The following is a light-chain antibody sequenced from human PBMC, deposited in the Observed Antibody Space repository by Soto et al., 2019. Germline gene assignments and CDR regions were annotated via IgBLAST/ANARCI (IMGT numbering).Light chain of an antibody. CDR2: DVS. V-gene: IGLV2-14*03. Sequence: QSVLTQPASVSGSPGQSITISCTGTSSDVGYYNHVSWYQQHPGKAPKLKIYDVSNRPSGVSNRFSGSKSGNTASLTISGLQAEDEADYYCSSYTTSSTYVFGTGTKVTV. J-gene: IGLJ1*01. CDR3: SSYTTSSTYV. CDR1: SSDVGYYNH.